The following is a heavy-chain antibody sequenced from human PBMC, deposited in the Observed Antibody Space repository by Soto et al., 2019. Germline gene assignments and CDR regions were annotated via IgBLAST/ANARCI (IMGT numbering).Heavy chain of an antibody. CDR3: AHIVVAGLGYYFDY. CDR2: IYWDDDK. CDR1: GFSLSSTRMA. V-gene: IGHV2-5*02. Sequence: QITLKESGPTLVKPTQTLTLTCTFSGFSLSSTRMAVGWIRQPPGKALECLALIYWDDDKRYSPFLKSRLTITTDTSKNQVVLTMSNMDPVDTARYYCAHIVVAGLGYYFDYWGQGTLVTVSS. D-gene: IGHD6-19*01. J-gene: IGHJ4*02.